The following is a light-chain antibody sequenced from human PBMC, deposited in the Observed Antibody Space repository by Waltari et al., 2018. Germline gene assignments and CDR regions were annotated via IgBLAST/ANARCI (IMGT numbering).Light chain of an antibody. CDR1: SSDVGSYNL. CDR3: CSYAGSSTFLYV. V-gene: IGLV2-23*03. J-gene: IGLJ1*01. Sequence: QSALTQPASVSGSPGQSITISCTGTSSDVGSYNLVSWYHQHPGKAPKLMIYGGSKRPSGVSNRFSGSKSGNTASLTISGLQAEDEADYYCCSYAGSSTFLYVFGTGTKVTVL. CDR2: GGS.